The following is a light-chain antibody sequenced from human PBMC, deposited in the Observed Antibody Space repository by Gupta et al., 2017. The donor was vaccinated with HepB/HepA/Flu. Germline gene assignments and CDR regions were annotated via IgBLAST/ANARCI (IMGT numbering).Light chain of an antibody. CDR2: DVT. Sequence: SALTQPASLSGSPGQSITISCPGTSSDVVDHNSVSWYQQHPGKSPKLMIYDVTNRPSGVSNRFSGSKSGNTASLTISGLQAEDEADYYCRAYTNSSTLVFGGGIKLTVL. V-gene: IGLV2-14*03. J-gene: IGLJ2*01. CDR3: RAYTNSSTLV. CDR1: SSDVVDHNS.